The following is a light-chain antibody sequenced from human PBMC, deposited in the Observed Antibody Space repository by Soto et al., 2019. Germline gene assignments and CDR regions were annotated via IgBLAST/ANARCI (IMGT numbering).Light chain of an antibody. Sequence: QSALTQPASVSGSPGQSITISCTGTSSDVGGYNYVSWYQQHPGKAPKLMIYEVTNRPSGVSHRFSGSKSGNSASLTISGLQAEYEADYYCCSYRSGTTWVFGGGTKLTVL. CDR1: SSDVGGYNY. V-gene: IGLV2-14*01. CDR3: CSYRSGTTWV. CDR2: EVT. J-gene: IGLJ3*02.